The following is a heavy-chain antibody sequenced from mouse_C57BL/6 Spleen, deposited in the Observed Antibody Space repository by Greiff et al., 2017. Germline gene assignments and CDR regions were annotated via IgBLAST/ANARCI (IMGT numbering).Heavy chain of an antibody. J-gene: IGHJ4*01. CDR1: GYAFSSSW. V-gene: IGHV1-82*01. D-gene: IGHD2-4*01. Sequence: VQLQQSGPELVKPGASVKISCKASGYAFSSSWMNWVKQRPGKGLEWIGRIYPGDGDTNYNGKFKGKATLTADKSSSTAYMQLSSLTSEDSAVYFCARDYDVDYAMDYWGQGTSVTVSS. CDR2: IYPGDGDT. CDR3: ARDYDVDYAMDY.